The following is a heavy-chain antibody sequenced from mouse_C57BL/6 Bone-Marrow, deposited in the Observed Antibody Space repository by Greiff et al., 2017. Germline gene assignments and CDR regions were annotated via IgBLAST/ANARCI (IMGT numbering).Heavy chain of an antibody. CDR2: INPGSGGT. CDR3: ARLIYYDYDYFDY. Sequence: VQLQESGAELVRPGTSVKVSCKASGYAFTNYLIEWVKQRPGQGLEWIGVINPGSGGTNYNEKFKGKATLTADKSSRPAYMQLSSLTSEDSAVYYCARLIYYDYDYFDYWGQGTTLTVSS. V-gene: IGHV1-54*01. CDR1: GYAFTNYL. J-gene: IGHJ2*01. D-gene: IGHD2-4*01.